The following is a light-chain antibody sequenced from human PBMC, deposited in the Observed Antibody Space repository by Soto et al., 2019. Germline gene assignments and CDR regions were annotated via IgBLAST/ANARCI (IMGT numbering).Light chain of an antibody. Sequence: QAVVTQPPSVSGTPGQRVTISCSGGISNIATNYVNWFQQLPGTAPKVLSNRDNQRPSGVPDRFSGSTSGTSASLAISGLRSEDEAEYYCAAWDDTVRSYVFGTGTKVTVL. J-gene: IGLJ1*01. CDR1: ISNIATNY. CDR3: AAWDDTVRSYV. V-gene: IGLV1-47*01. CDR2: RDN.